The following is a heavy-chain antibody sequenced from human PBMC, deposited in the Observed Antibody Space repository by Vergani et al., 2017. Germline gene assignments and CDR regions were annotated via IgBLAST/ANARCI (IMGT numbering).Heavy chain of an antibody. D-gene: IGHD6-13*01. CDR3: ARSSSWYIYFDY. J-gene: IGHJ4*02. CDR1: GFNFNNYV. Sequence: EVQLVESGGALIQPGGSLRLSCAASGFNFNNYVITWIRQAPGRGLEWVSGISWNSGRIVYADSVKGRFTISRDNAKNSLYLQMNSPRAEDTALYYCARSSSWYIYFDYWGQGTLVTVSS. V-gene: IGHV3-9*01. CDR2: ISWNSGRI.